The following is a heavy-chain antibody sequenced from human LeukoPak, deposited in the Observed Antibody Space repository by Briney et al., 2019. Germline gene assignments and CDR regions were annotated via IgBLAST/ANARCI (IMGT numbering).Heavy chain of an antibody. CDR1: GGSISSSFSY. D-gene: IGHD2-15*01. V-gene: IGHV4-39*07. CDR3: AREIYCSGGSCYLDAFDI. J-gene: IGHJ3*02. CDR2: IYHSGST. Sequence: SESLSLTCTVSGGSISSSFSYWGWIRQPPGKGLQWIGSIYHSGSTYYNPSLKTRVTISVDTSKNQFSLKLSSVTAADTAVYYCAREIYCSGGSCYLDAFDIWGQGTMVTVSS.